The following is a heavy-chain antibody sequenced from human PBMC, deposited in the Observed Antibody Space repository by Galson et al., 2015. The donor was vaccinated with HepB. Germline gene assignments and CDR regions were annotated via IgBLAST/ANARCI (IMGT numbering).Heavy chain of an antibody. CDR1: GFTFSSYA. D-gene: IGHD3-22*01. CDR3: AKDHYYDSSGYYAPDAFDI. CDR2: ISYDGSNK. V-gene: IGHV3-30*04. J-gene: IGHJ3*02. Sequence: SLRLSCAASGFTFSSYAMHWVRQAPGKGLEWVAVISYDGSNKYYADSVKGRFTISRDNSKNTLYLQMNSLRAEDTAVYYCAKDHYYDSSGYYAPDAFDIWGQGTMVTVSS.